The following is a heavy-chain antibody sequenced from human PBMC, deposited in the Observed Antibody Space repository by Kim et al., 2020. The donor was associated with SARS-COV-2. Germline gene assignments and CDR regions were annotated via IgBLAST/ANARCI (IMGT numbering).Heavy chain of an antibody. CDR3: ASGPTISSSSTK. D-gene: IGHD6-6*01. Sequence: YVAAVKVEFPITRDNAKNSLYLQMNSLRAEDTAVYYCASGPTISSSSTKWGQGTLVTVSS. V-gene: IGHV3-7*03. J-gene: IGHJ4*02.